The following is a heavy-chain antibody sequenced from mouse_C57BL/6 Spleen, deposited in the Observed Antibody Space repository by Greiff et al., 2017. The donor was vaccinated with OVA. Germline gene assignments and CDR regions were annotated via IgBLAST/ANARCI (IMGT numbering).Heavy chain of an antibody. J-gene: IGHJ2*01. Sequence: QVQLQQPGAELVKPGASVKLSCKASGYTFTSYWMQWVKQRPGQGLEWIGEIDPSDSYTNYNQKFKGKATLTVDTSSSTAYMQLSSLTSEDSAVYYCARGWDEGFDYWGQGTTLTVSA. CDR2: IDPSDSYT. V-gene: IGHV1-50*01. D-gene: IGHD4-1*01. CDR1: GYTFTSYW. CDR3: ARGWDEGFDY.